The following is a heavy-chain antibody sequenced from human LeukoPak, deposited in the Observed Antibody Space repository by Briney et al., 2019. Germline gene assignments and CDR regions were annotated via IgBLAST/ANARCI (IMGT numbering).Heavy chain of an antibody. CDR3: AKDANSGSYYWWFDP. CDR2: IRYDGSNK. V-gene: IGHV3-30*02. D-gene: IGHD1-26*01. CDR1: GFTFSSYA. Sequence: GGSLRLSCAASGFTFSSYAMHWVRQAPGKGLEWVAFIRYDGSNKYYADSVKGRFTISRDNSKNTLYLQMNSLRAEDTAVYYCAKDANSGSYYWWFDPWGQGTLVTVSS. J-gene: IGHJ5*02.